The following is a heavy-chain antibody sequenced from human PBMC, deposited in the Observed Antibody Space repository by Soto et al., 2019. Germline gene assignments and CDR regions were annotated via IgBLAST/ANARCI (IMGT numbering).Heavy chain of an antibody. CDR2: ISGSGGST. D-gene: IGHD3-22*01. J-gene: IGHJ3*02. Sequence: PGGSLRLSCAASGFTFSSYAMSRVRQAPGKGLEWVSAISGSGGSTYYADSVKGRFTISRDNSKNTLYLQMNSLRAEDTAVYYCAKDVSYYYDSSGIPTIDAFDIWGQGTMVTVSS. CDR3: AKDVSYYYDSSGIPTIDAFDI. V-gene: IGHV3-23*01. CDR1: GFTFSSYA.